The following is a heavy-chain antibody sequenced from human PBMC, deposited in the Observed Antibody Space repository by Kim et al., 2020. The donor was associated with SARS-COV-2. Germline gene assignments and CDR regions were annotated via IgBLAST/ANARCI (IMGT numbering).Heavy chain of an antibody. CDR1: GINFSYYY. CDR2: ISSSGTYT. J-gene: IGHJ4*02. D-gene: IGHD6-13*01. Sequence: GGSLRLSCAASGINFSYYYMSWIRQAPGKGLEWVSYISSSGTYTKYADPLKGRFTISRDNAENSLYLEMNSLRAEDTAVYYCVRVAVGGSSWYYVDSWGQATLVTVSS. V-gene: IGHV3-11*05. CDR3: VRVAVGGSSWYYVDS.